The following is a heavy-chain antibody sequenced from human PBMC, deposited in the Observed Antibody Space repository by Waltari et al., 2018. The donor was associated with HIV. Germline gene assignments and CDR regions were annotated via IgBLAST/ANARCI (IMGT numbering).Heavy chain of an antibody. V-gene: IGHV4-39*01. CDR2: ISYSGNT. CDR1: GGSITSRSYY. CDR3: ARHVGGTLMPRYFDL. D-gene: IGHD3-16*01. J-gene: IGHJ2*01. Sequence: QLQLQESGPGLVKPSETLSLMCSVSGGSITSRSYYWGWVRQPPGEGLEWFGSISYSGNTYYNPSLKSRVTISTDTSKNQFSLKLTSVTGTDTAVYYCARHVGGTLMPRYFDLRGRGTLVSVSS.